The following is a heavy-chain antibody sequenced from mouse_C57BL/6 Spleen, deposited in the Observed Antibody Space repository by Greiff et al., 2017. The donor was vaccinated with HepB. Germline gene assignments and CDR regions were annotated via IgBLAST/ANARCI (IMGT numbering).Heavy chain of an antibody. Sequence: QVTLKECGPGILQPSQTLSLTCSFSGFSLSTFGMGVGWIRQPSGKGLEWLAHIWWDDDKYYNPALKSRLTISKDTSKNQVFLKIANVDTADTATYYCARISITTVVATKHFDYWGQGTTLTVSS. CDR1: GFSLSTFGMG. J-gene: IGHJ2*01. D-gene: IGHD1-1*01. V-gene: IGHV8-8*01. CDR2: IWWDDDK. CDR3: ARISITTVVATKHFDY.